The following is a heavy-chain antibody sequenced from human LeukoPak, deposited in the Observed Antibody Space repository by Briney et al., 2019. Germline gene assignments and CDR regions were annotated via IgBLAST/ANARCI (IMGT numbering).Heavy chain of an antibody. Sequence: SETLSLTCTVSGGSISSSNYYWGWIRQPPGKGLEWIGNIDNIGSTYYNPSLKSRVTISVDTSKDQLSLKLTSVTAADTAVYYCARPPGIAAAWFDPWGQGTLVTVSS. J-gene: IGHJ5*02. CDR1: GGSISSSNYY. D-gene: IGHD6-13*01. CDR2: IDNIGST. CDR3: ARPPGIAAAWFDP. V-gene: IGHV4-39*01.